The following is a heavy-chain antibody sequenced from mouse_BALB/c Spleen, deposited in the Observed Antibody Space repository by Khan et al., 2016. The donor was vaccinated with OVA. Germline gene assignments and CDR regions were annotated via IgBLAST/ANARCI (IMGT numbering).Heavy chain of an antibody. V-gene: IGHV2-6-1*01. D-gene: IGHD2-10*01. J-gene: IGHJ4*01. CDR3: ARQPYYHYNVMDY. Sequence: QVQLKESGPGLVAPSQSLYITCTISGFSLTNYGIHWVRQPPGKGLEWLVVIWSDGSTTYNSALKSRLTITKDNSKSQVFLKMNSLQTDDTSIYFCARQPYYHYNVMDYWGQGTSVTVSS. CDR1: GFSLTNYG. CDR2: IWSDGST.